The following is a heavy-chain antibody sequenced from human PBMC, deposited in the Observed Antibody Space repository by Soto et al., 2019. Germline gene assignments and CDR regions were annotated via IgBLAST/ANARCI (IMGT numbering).Heavy chain of an antibody. CDR2: INHSGST. Sequence: PSETLSLTCAVYGGSFSGYYWSWIRQPPGKGLEWIGEINHSGSTNYNPSLKSRVTISVDTSKNQFSLKLSSVTAADTAVYYCARVHHLWLKYNYYFEDWGQGTRVNVSS. J-gene: IGHJ4*02. CDR1: GGSFSGYY. CDR3: ARVHHLWLKYNYYFED. D-gene: IGHD5-12*01. V-gene: IGHV4-34*01.